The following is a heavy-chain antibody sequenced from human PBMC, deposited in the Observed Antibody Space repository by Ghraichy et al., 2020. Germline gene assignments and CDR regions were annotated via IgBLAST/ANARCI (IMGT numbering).Heavy chain of an antibody. CDR1: GFTFSSYA. CDR2: ISGSGGST. Sequence: LSLTCAASGFTFSSYAMSWVRQAPGKGLEWVSAISGSGGSTYYADSVKGRFTISRDNSKNTLYLQMNSLRAEDTAVYYCAKRNLVGGNGGMDVWGQGTTVTVSS. V-gene: IGHV3-23*01. J-gene: IGHJ6*02. D-gene: IGHD1-26*01. CDR3: AKRNLVGGNGGMDV.